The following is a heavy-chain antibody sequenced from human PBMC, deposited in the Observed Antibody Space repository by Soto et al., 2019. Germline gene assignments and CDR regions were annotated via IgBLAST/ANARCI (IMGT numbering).Heavy chain of an antibody. CDR3: AYSAGWYRHDV. D-gene: IGHD6-19*01. CDR1: GDSITKSWW. V-gene: IGHV4-4*02. CDR2: ILHSGES. Sequence: QVQLQESGPGLVRPSGTLSLTCAVSGDSITKSWWWTWVRQPPGKGLEWIGDILHSGESNYNPSLKSRVFLSVDKSQNQFSLRVNSVTAADTAVYYCAYSAGWYRHDVWGQGTLVTVSS. J-gene: IGHJ3*01.